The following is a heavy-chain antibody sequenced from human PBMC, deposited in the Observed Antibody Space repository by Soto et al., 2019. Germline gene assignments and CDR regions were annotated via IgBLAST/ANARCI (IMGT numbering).Heavy chain of an antibody. CDR1: GYRFTNKW. CDR2: IYPADSDT. Sequence: GESLKSSCKGFGYRFTNKWIGWVRQMPGKGLEWMGVIYPADSDTRYSPSFQGQVTISVDKSNSTTYLQWSSLKAADTALYYCARRDRSGWFDAFDVWGRGTVVTVSS. V-gene: IGHV5-51*01. CDR3: ARRDRSGWFDAFDV. D-gene: IGHD6-19*01. J-gene: IGHJ3*01.